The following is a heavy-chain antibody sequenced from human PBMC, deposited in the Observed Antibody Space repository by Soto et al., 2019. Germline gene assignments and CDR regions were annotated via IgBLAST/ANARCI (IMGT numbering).Heavy chain of an antibody. CDR2: ISAYNGNK. CDR3: ARDLGQQLVDY. V-gene: IGHV1-18*01. D-gene: IGHD6-13*01. CDR1: GYSFTSYG. J-gene: IGHJ4*02. Sequence: QVQLVQSGAEVKKPGASVKVSCKASGYSFTSYGVTWVRQAPGQGLEWMGRISAYNGNKKYAQKLQGRVTMTTDTSTSTAYMELRSRRSDDTAVYYCARDLGQQLVDYWGQGTLVTVSS.